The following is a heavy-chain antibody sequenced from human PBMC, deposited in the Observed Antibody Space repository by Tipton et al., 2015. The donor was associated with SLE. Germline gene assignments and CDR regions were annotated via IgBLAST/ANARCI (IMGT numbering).Heavy chain of an antibody. D-gene: IGHD6-13*01. V-gene: IGHV4-34*01. CDR1: GESFSASQ. CDR3: ARADIAAAGYFDY. Sequence: TLSLTCTVYGESFSASQWTWIRQPPGKGLEWIGEVNHSGSTTYNPSLKSRVTISVDTSKNQFSLKLSSVTAADTAVYYCARADIAAAGYFDYWGQGTLVTVSS. J-gene: IGHJ4*02. CDR2: VNHSGST.